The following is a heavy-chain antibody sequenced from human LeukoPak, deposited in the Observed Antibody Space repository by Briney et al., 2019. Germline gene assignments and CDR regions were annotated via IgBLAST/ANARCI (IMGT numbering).Heavy chain of an antibody. CDR2: INAGNGNT. CDR1: GYTFTSYA. J-gene: IGHJ4*02. Sequence: VASVKVSCKASGYTFTSYAMHWVRQAPGQRLEWMGWINAGNGNTKYSQEFQGRVTITRDTSASTAYMELSRLRSDDTAVYYCARDGDVYGSGDYWGQGTLVTVSS. D-gene: IGHD3-10*01. CDR3: ARDGDVYGSGDY. V-gene: IGHV1-3*01.